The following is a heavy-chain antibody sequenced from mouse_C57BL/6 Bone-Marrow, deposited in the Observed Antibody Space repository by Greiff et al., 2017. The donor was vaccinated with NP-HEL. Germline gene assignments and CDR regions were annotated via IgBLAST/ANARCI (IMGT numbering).Heavy chain of an antibody. V-gene: IGHV5-4*01. CDR3: ARERGEAWFAY. CDR2: ISDGGSYT. J-gene: IGHJ3*01. CDR1: GFTFSSYA. Sequence: EVKLVESGGGLVKPGGSLKLSCAASGFTFSSYAMSWVRQTPEKRLEWVATISDGGSYTYYPDNVKGRFTISRDNAKNNLYLQMSHLKSEDTAMYYCARERGEAWFAYWGQGTLVTVSA.